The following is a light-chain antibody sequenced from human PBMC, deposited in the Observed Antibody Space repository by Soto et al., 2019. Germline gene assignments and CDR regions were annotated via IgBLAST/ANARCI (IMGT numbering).Light chain of an antibody. CDR2: GES. CDR1: QSVSSN. V-gene: IGKV3-15*01. Sequence: EIVMTQSPATLSVSPGERATLSCRASQSVSSNLAWYQQKPGQDPRLLIYGESTRATGIPARFSGSGSGTEFTLTISSLQSEDFAVYYCQQYGSSPPFGQGTRLENK. J-gene: IGKJ5*01. CDR3: QQYGSSPP.